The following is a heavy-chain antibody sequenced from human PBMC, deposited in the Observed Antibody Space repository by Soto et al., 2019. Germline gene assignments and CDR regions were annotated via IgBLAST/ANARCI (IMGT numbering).Heavy chain of an antibody. CDR3: ARDARDYYGSGGYYYGMDV. D-gene: IGHD3-10*01. CDR1: GGSISIGDYY. Sequence: TLSLTCTVFGGSISIGDYYWSWIRQPPGKGLEWIGYIYYSGSTYYNPSLKSRVTISVDTSKNQFSLKLSSVTAADTAVYYCARDARDYYGSGGYYYGMDVWGQGTTVTVSS. CDR2: IYYSGST. J-gene: IGHJ6*02. V-gene: IGHV4-30-4*01.